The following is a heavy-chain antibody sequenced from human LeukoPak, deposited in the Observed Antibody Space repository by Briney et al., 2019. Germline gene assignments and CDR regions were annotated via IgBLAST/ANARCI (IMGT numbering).Heavy chain of an antibody. D-gene: IGHD3-22*01. V-gene: IGHV3-30-3*01. CDR1: GFTFSSYA. CDR2: ISYDGSNK. J-gene: IGHJ4*02. Sequence: GGSLRLSCAASGFTFSSYAMHWVRQAPGKGLEWVAVISYDGSNKYYADSVKGRFTISRDNSKNTLYLQMNSLRAEDTAVYYCARDYYDSSGLFDYWGQGTLVTVSS. CDR3: ARDYYDSSGLFDY.